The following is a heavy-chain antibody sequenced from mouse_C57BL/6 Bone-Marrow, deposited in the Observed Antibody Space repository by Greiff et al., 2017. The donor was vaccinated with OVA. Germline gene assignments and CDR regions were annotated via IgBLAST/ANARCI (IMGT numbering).Heavy chain of an antibody. CDR2: IYPGDGDT. Sequence: QVQLKESGPELVKPGASVKISCKASGYAFSSSWMNWVKQRPGKGLEWIGRIYPGDGDTNYIGKFKGKATLTADKSSSTAYMQLSSLTSEDSAVYFCARSYYYGSSYWYFDVWGTGTTVTVSS. CDR3: ARSYYYGSSYWYFDV. J-gene: IGHJ1*03. CDR1: GYAFSSSW. V-gene: IGHV1-82*01. D-gene: IGHD1-1*01.